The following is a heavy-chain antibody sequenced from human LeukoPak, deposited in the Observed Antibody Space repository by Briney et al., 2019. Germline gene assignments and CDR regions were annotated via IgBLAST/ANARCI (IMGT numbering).Heavy chain of an antibody. V-gene: IGHV3-23*01. CDR2: IRARDGST. J-gene: IGHJ4*02. Sequence: PGGSLRLSCAASGFTFVSHAMSWVRQAPGKGLEWVSGIRARDGSTYYADSVKGRFTSSRDNSKNPLYLQMNSLRAEETAVYYCARRSNSGSFRPDFWGQGTLVTVSS. D-gene: IGHD1-26*01. CDR3: ARRSNSGSFRPDF. CDR1: GFTFVSHA.